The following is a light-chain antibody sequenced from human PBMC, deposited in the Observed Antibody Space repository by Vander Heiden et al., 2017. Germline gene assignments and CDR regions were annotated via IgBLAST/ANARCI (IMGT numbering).Light chain of an antibody. CDR3: VLYMGSGISV. CDR2: STN. V-gene: IGLV8-61*01. J-gene: IGLJ2*01. Sequence: QTVVTQEPSFSVSPGGRVTLTCGSSSGSVSTSYYPSWYQQTPGQAPRTLIYSTNSRSPGVPDRFSGSILGNKAALTITGAQADDESDYYCVLYMGSGISVFGGGTKLTVL. CDR1: SGSVSTSYY.